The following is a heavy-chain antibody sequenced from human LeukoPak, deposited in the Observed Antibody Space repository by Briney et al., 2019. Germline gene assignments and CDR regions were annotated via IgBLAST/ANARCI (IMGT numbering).Heavy chain of an antibody. CDR3: ARDGYGGSDYYYGMDV. Sequence: GASVKVSCKASGYIFTGHYMHWVRQVPGQGHEWLGWINPKSGGTKYAQKFQGRVTMTSDTSISTVYMELSGLISDDSAVYYCARDGYGGSDYYYGMDVWGQGTTVTVSS. D-gene: IGHD4-23*01. CDR2: INPKSGGT. V-gene: IGHV1-2*02. J-gene: IGHJ6*02. CDR1: GYIFTGHY.